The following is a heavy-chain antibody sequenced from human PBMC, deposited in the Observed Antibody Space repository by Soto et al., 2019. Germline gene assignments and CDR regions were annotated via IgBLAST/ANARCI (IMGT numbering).Heavy chain of an antibody. Sequence: SETLSLTCTVSGGSISSYYWSWIRQPAGKGLEWIGRIYTSGSTNYNPSLKSRGTMSVDTSKNQFSLKLSSVAAADTAVYYCAPIVLMVYEPSGWFDPWGQGTLVTVSS. CDR2: IYTSGST. D-gene: IGHD2-8*01. V-gene: IGHV4-4*07. CDR3: APIVLMVYEPSGWFDP. CDR1: GGSISSYY. J-gene: IGHJ5*02.